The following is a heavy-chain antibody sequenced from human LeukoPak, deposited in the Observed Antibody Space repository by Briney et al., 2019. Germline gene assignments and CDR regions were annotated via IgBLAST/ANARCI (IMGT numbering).Heavy chain of an antibody. CDR1: GFTFSDHY. Sequence: GGSVRLSCAVSGFTFSDHYMDWVRQAPGKGLEWVGRSRNRAKSYTTDYAASVKGRFTISRDDSKSTLYLQMNSLETEDTAVYYCSRDETGDHWDQGTLARVAS. V-gene: IGHV3-72*01. J-gene: IGHJ1*01. CDR3: SRDETGDH. D-gene: IGHD2-21*02. CDR2: SRNRAKSYTT.